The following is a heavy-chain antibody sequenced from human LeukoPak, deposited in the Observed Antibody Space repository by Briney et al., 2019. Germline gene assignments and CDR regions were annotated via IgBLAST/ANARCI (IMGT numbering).Heavy chain of an antibody. J-gene: IGHJ4*02. CDR2: ISGSGGST. D-gene: IGHD5-18*01. Sequence: GGSLRLSCAASGFTFSSYAMSWVRQAPGKGLEWVSAISGSGGSTYYADSVKGRFTISRDNSKSTLYLQMNSLRAEDTAVYYCAKDQSPLDTAMVCDYWGQGTLVTVSS. V-gene: IGHV3-23*01. CDR1: GFTFSSYA. CDR3: AKDQSPLDTAMVCDY.